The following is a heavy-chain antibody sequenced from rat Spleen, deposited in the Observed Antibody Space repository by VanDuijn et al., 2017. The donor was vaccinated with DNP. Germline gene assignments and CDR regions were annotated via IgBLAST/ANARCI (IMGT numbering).Heavy chain of an antibody. Sequence: EVQLVESGGGLVQPGRSMKLSCAASGFTFSDYSMAWVLQAPTKGLEWVASISPDGHITYCRDSVKGRFTVSRDNGKNTLFLQMDNLRSEDTATYYCATLGGIIYDFWGQGVLVTVSS. J-gene: IGHJ2*01. CDR2: ISPDGHIT. CDR1: GFTFSDYS. CDR3: ATLGGIIYDF. V-gene: IGHV5-25*01. D-gene: IGHD1-11*01.